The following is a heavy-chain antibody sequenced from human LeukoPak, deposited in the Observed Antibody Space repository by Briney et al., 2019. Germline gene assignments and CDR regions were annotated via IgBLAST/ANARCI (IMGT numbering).Heavy chain of an antibody. Sequence: QPGGSLRLSCGASGFTFSSYWMHWVRQAPGKGLVWVSSMSTDGSSTTYAESVRGRFTISRDNAKNTLYLQMNSLRAEDTAVYYCARGAHVLMVYAPFDYWGQGTLVTVSS. D-gene: IGHD2-8*01. J-gene: IGHJ4*02. CDR2: MSTDGSST. CDR3: ARGAHVLMVYAPFDY. CDR1: GFTFSSYW. V-gene: IGHV3-74*03.